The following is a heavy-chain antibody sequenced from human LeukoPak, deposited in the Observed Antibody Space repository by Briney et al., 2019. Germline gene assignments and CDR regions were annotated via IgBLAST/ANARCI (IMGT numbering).Heavy chain of an antibody. CDR1: GFTFGDYA. Sequence: QPGRSLRLSCTASGFTFGDYAMSWVRQVPGKGLEWVGFIRSKAYGGTTEYAASVKGRFTISRDDSKSIAYLQMNSLKTEDTAVYYCTRGCSSTSCYYWGQGTLVTVSS. CDR3: TRGCSSTSCYY. V-gene: IGHV3-49*04. D-gene: IGHD2-2*01. CDR2: IRSKAYGGTT. J-gene: IGHJ4*02.